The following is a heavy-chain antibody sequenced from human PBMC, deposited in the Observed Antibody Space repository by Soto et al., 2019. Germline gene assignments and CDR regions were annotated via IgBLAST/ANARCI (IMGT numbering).Heavy chain of an antibody. D-gene: IGHD3-22*01. CDR3: AKDYASNPVITKGYFDY. J-gene: IGHJ4*02. CDR1: GFTFSSYA. V-gene: IGHV3-23*01. CDR2: ISGSGGST. Sequence: EVQLLESGGGLVQPGGSLRLSCAASGFTFSSYAMSWVRQAPGKGLEWVSAISGSGGSTYYADSVKGRFTISRDNSKNTLYLQMNSLRAEDTAVYYCAKDYASNPVITKGYFDYWGQGTLVTVSS.